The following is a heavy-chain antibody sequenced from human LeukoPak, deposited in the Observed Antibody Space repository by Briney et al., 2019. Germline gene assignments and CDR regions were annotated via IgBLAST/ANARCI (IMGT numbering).Heavy chain of an antibody. D-gene: IGHD2-8*01. CDR2: ISSSSSYI. V-gene: IGHV3-21*01. J-gene: IGHJ4*02. CDR3: ARETTLMAYAMGYFDY. Sequence: PGGSLRLSCAASGFTFSSYSMNWVRQAPGKGLEWVSSISSSSSYIYYADSVKGRFTISRDNAKNSLYLQMNSLRAEDTAVYYCARETTLMAYAMGYFDYWGQGTLVTVSS. CDR1: GFTFSSYS.